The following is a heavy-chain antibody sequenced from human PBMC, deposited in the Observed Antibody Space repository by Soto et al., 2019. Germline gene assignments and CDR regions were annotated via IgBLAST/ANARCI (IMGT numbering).Heavy chain of an antibody. CDR3: ARGSGYYYWDDY. J-gene: IGHJ4*02. D-gene: IGHD3-22*01. Sequence: QVQLVQSGAEEKKPGASVKVSCKASGYTFTSYAMHWVRQAPGQRLEWMGWINAGNGNTKYSQKLQGRVTITRDTSASTAYMELSRLGSEDTAVYYCARGSGYYYWDDYWGQGTLVTVSS. V-gene: IGHV1-3*05. CDR1: GYTFTSYA. CDR2: INAGNGNT.